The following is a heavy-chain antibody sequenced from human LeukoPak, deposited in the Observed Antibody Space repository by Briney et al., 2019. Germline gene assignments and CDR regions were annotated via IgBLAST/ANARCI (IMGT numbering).Heavy chain of an antibody. CDR2: TYSGGST. CDR3: ARVRDLEWLLS. D-gene: IGHD3-3*01. V-gene: IGHV3-53*01. CDR1: GFTVSSNY. J-gene: IGHJ5*02. Sequence: GGSLRLSCAASGFTVSSNYMSWVRQAPGKGLEWVSVTYSGGSTYYADSVKGRFTISRDNSKNTLYLQMNSLRAEDTAVYYCARVRDLEWLLSWGQGTLVTVSS.